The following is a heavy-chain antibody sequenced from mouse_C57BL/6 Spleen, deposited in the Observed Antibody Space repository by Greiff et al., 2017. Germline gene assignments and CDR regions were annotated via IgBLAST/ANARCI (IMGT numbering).Heavy chain of an antibody. Sequence: QVQLQQSGPELVKPGASVKISCKASGYAFSSSWMNWVKQRPGKGLEWIGRIYPGDGDTNYNGKFKGQATLTADKSSSTAYMQLSSLTSEDSAFYICARGLPYFDVWGQGTTLTVSS. CDR2: IYPGDGDT. D-gene: IGHD5-5*01. CDR1: GYAFSSSW. V-gene: IGHV1-82*01. J-gene: IGHJ2*01. CDR3: ARGLPYFDV.